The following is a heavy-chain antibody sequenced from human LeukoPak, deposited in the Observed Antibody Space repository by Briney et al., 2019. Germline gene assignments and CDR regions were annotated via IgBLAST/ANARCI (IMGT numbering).Heavy chain of an antibody. CDR1: GGSLSGYY. CDR3: ARIGRITMVRGVKRALEPFFDY. CDR2: INNGGGA. D-gene: IGHD3-10*01. Sequence: SETLSLTCAVYGGSLSGYYWSWIRQPPGKGLEWIGEINNGGGANYNPSLKSRVTISLDTSNNQFSLKLSSVTAADTAVYYCARIGRITMVRGVKRALEPFFDYWGQGTLVTVSS. J-gene: IGHJ4*02. V-gene: IGHV4-34*01.